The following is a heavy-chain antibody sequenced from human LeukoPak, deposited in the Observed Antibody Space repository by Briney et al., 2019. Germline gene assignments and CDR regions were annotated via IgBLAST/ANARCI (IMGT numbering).Heavy chain of an antibody. D-gene: IGHD2-15*01. CDR1: GFTFSSYE. Sequence: GGSLRLSCAASGFTFSSYEMNWVRQAPGKGLEWVSYISSSGSTIYYADSVKGRFTISRDNSKNTLYLQMNSLRAEDTAVYYCARSPPTYCTVGGCYSALLSDYWGLGTLVTVSS. J-gene: IGHJ4*02. CDR3: ARSPPTYCTVGGCYSALLSDY. CDR2: ISSSGSTI. V-gene: IGHV3-48*03.